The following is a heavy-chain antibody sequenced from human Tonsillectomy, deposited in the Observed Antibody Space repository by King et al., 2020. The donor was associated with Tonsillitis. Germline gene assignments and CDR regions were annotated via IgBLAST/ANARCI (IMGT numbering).Heavy chain of an antibody. CDR1: GYTFTDYY. J-gene: IGHJ6*03. D-gene: IGHD3-10*01. Sequence: VQLVESGAEVKKPGASVKVSCKASGYTFTDYYMHWVRQAPGQALEWMGWINPNNGGTNYAQKFQGRVTMTRDTSISTAYMELSRLRSDDTAFYYCARDIFGGYYYYRDVWGKGTTVTVSS. CDR3: ARDIFGGYYYYRDV. CDR2: INPNNGGT. V-gene: IGHV1-2*02.